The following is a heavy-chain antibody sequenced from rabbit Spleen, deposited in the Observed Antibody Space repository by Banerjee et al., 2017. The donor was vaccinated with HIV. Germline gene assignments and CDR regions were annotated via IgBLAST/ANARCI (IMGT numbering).Heavy chain of an antibody. CDR3: ARDVGIDVYRFSL. CDR1: GIDFSSYYLDS. Sequence: QSLEESGGDLVKPGASLTLTCTVSGIDFSSYYLDSMCWVRQAPGKGLEWIACILGGSSGATYYTNWAKGRFTISKTSSTTVTLQMTSLTTADTATYFCARDVGIDVYRFSLWGPGTLVTVS. V-gene: IGHV1S40*01. J-gene: IGHJ4*01. D-gene: IGHD4-2*01. CDR2: ILGGSSGAT.